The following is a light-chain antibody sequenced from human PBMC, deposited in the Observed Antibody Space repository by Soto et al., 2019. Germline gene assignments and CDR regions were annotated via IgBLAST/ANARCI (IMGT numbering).Light chain of an antibody. V-gene: IGKV3-11*01. CDR3: QQRSNWPPWT. CDR2: DAS. CDR1: QSVSSY. J-gene: IGKJ1*01. Sequence: EIVLTQAPATLSLSPGERPNLSYRASQSVSSYLAWYQQKPGEAPRLLIYDASNRATGIPARFSGSGSGTDFTLTISSLEPEDFAVYYCQQRSNWPPWTFGQGTKVDIK.